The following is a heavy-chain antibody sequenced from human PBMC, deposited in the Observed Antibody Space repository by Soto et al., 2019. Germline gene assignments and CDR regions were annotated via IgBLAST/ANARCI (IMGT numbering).Heavy chain of an antibody. Sequence: PGGSVRLSCAASGFTFSSYAMHWVRQAPGKGLEWVAVISYDGSNKYYADSVKGRFTISRDNSKNTLYLQVNSLRAEDTAVYYCAKDLEGISPWGSSTSCCDAFDIWGQGTMVTVSS. CDR3: AKDLEGISPWGSSTSCCDAFDI. CDR1: GFTFSSYA. V-gene: IGHV3-30-3*01. J-gene: IGHJ3*02. D-gene: IGHD2-2*01. CDR2: ISYDGSNK.